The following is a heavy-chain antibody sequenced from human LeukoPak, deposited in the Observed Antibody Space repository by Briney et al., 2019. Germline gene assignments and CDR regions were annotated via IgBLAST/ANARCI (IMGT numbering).Heavy chain of an antibody. V-gene: IGHV1-69*13. CDR3: ARGNYYDSSGYYYYYYGMDV. Sequence: SVKVSCKASGGTFSSYAISWVRQAPGQGLEWMGGTIPIFGTANYAQKFQGRVTITADESTSTAYMELSSLRSEDTAVYYCARGNYYDSSGYYYYYYGMDVWGQGTTVTVSS. CDR2: TIPIFGTA. CDR1: GGTFSSYA. D-gene: IGHD3-22*01. J-gene: IGHJ6*02.